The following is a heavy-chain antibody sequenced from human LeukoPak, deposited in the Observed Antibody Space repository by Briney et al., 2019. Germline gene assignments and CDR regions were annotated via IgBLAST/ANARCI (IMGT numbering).Heavy chain of an antibody. CDR1: GFTFSSYN. J-gene: IGHJ4*02. V-gene: IGHV3-48*02. CDR2: IRSSSRTR. D-gene: IGHD3-22*01. CDR3: ARSPYLYDGSDYYYLDY. Sequence: GGSLRLSCAASGFTFSSYNINWVRQAPGKGLEWVSNIRSSSRTRYYADSVKGRFTISRDNAKNSLYLQMNSLRDEDTAVYYCARSPYLYDGSDYYYLDYWGQGTLVTVSS.